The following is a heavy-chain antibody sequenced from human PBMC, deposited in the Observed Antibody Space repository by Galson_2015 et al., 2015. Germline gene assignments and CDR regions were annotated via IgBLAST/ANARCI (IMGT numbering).Heavy chain of an antibody. CDR2: ISGSGGST. V-gene: IGHV3-23*01. D-gene: IGHD3-9*01. Sequence: SLRLSCAASGFTFSSYAMSWVRQAPGKGLEWVSAISGSGGSTYYADSVKGRFTISRDNSKNTLYLQMNSLRAEDTAVYYCAKAPGSLRYTPPNYFDYWGQGTLVTVSS. CDR3: AKAPGSLRYTPPNYFDY. J-gene: IGHJ4*02. CDR1: GFTFSSYA.